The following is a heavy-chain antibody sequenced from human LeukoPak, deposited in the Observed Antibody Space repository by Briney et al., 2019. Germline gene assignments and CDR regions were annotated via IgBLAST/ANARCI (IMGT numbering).Heavy chain of an antibody. Sequence: GGSLRLSCAASGFTFSTYTMNWVRQAPEKGLEWVSSIDSSSRYIYYADSVLGRFTISRDNARNSLYLQMNSLGADDTAVYYCARGTNRGDPWGQGTLVTVSS. V-gene: IGHV3-21*01. J-gene: IGHJ5*02. CDR3: ARGTNRGDP. D-gene: IGHD1/OR15-1a*01. CDR2: IDSSSRYI. CDR1: GFTFSTYT.